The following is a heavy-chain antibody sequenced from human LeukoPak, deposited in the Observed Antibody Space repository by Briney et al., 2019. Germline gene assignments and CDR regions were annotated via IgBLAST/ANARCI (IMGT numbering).Heavy chain of an antibody. Sequence: SETLSLTCAVYGGSFSGYYWSWLRQPPGKGLEWIREINHSGSTNYDPSLKSRVTISVDTSKNQFSLKLSSVTAADTAVYYCASDGDYFDYWGQGTLVTVSS. D-gene: IGHD4-17*01. J-gene: IGHJ4*02. V-gene: IGHV4-34*01. CDR3: ASDGDYFDY. CDR1: GGSFSGYY. CDR2: INHSGST.